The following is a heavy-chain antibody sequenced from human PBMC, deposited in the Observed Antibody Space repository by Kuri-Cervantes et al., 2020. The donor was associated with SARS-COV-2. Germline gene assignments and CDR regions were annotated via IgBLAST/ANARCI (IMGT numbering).Heavy chain of an antibody. CDR2: ISYDGSNK. V-gene: IGHV3-30-3*01. CDR3: ARGGDIVVVHDAFDI. J-gene: IGHJ3*02. Sequence: GGSLRLSCAACGFTFSSYDMHWVRQAPGKGLEWVAVISYDGSNKYYADSVKGRFTISRDNSKNTLYLQMNSLRAEDTAVYYCARGGDIVVVHDAFDIWGQGTMVTVSS. D-gene: IGHD2-2*01. CDR1: GFTFSSYD.